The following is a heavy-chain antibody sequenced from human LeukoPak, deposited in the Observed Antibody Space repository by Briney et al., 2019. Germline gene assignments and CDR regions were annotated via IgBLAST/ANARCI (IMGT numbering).Heavy chain of an antibody. CDR3: ATGYGDYVRYYFDY. V-gene: IGHV1-69*13. D-gene: IGHD4-17*01. Sequence: GASVKVSCKASGGTFSSYAISWVRQAPGQGLEWMGGIISIFGTANYAQKFQGRVTITAEESTSTAYMERSGLRSEDTAVYCCATGYGDYVRYYFDYWGQGTLVTVSS. CDR1: GGTFSSYA. CDR2: IISIFGTA. J-gene: IGHJ4*02.